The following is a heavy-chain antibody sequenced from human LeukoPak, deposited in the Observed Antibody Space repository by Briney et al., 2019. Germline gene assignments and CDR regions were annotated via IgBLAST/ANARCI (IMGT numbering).Heavy chain of an antibody. D-gene: IGHD6-13*01. V-gene: IGHV4-61*01. Sequence: SETLSLTCTVSGGSVSSGSYYWSWIRQPPGKGLEWIGEINHSGSTNYNPSLKSRVTISVDTSKNQFSLKLSSVTAADTAVYYCARGGMDIAAADFDYWGQGTLVTVSS. J-gene: IGHJ4*02. CDR3: ARGGMDIAAADFDY. CDR2: INHSGST. CDR1: GGSVSSGSYY.